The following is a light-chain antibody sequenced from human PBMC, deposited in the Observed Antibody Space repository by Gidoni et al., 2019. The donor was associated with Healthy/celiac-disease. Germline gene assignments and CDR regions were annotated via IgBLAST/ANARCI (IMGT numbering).Light chain of an antibody. CDR1: QGISNY. J-gene: IGKJ5*01. Sequence: DIQMTQSPSSLSASVGGRVTITCQASQGISNYLKWYQQKPGKAPKLLIYDASNLETGVPSRFSGSGSGTDFTFTISSLQPEDIATYYCQQYDNLPSTFGQGTRLEIK. V-gene: IGKV1-33*01. CDR2: DAS. CDR3: QQYDNLPST.